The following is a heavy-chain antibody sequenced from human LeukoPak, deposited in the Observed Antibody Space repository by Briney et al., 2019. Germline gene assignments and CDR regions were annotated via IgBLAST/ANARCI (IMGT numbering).Heavy chain of an antibody. V-gene: IGHV4-38-2*02. Sequence: SETLSLTCAVSGYSISSAYYWGWMRQPPGKGLEWIGSIYHTGSTYYNPSLKSRVTISRDTSKNQFSLKLSSVTAADTAAYYCARDKMGGADYWGQGTLVTVSS. CDR2: IYHTGST. D-gene: IGHD3-16*01. J-gene: IGHJ4*02. CDR3: ARDKMGGADY. CDR1: GYSISSAYY.